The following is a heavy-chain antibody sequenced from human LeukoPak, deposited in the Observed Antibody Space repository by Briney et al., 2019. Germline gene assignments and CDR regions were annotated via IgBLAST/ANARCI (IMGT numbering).Heavy chain of an antibody. CDR1: GFTFSRYW. CDR3: ARNPNKGAFDI. Sequence: GGSLRLSCAASGFTFSRYWVHWVRQAPEKGLVWVSRINTDGSTTTYADSVKGRFTISRDNAKNTLYLQMNSLRAEDTAVYYCARNPNKGAFDIWGQGTMVTVSS. J-gene: IGHJ3*02. V-gene: IGHV3-74*01. CDR2: INTDGSTT. D-gene: IGHD1/OR15-1a*01.